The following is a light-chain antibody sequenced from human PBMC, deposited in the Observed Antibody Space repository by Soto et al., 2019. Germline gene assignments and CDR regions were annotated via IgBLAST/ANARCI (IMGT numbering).Light chain of an antibody. CDR1: QSVSSN. CDR2: GVS. V-gene: IGKV3-15*01. J-gene: IGKJ5*01. Sequence: EIVMTQSPATLSVSPWERATLSCRASQSVSSNLAWYQQKPGQAPRLLMYGVSTRATDIPARFSGSGSGTEFTLTISSLQSEDFAVYYCQQYNNWPPITFGQGTRLEIK. CDR3: QQYNNWPPIT.